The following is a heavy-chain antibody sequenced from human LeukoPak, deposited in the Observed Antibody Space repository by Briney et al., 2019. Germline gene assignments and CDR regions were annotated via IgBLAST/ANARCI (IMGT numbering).Heavy chain of an antibody. CDR1: AYTSTSYC. J-gene: IGHJ4*02. CDR3: ARQSSTFDY. CDR2: IYPGDSDI. V-gene: IGHV5-51*01. D-gene: IGHD2-2*01. Sequence: GESLKISCGASAYTSTSYCISWLGQMARKGLEWMGIIYPGDSDITYSLSFRGQVSISADKSISTAYLQWRSVKASDTAMYFCARQSSTFDYWGQGTLVTVSS.